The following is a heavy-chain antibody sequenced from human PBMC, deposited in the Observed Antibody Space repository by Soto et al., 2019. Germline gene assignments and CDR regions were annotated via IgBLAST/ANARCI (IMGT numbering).Heavy chain of an antibody. Sequence: QGQLVQSGGEVKKPGASVKVSCKASGYTFSSYGISWVRQDPGQGLEWMGGISGYHGKTNYAQKVQDRVTMNTNTSTSTVYMELRSLRSDDTAVYYCAREGEVPYHAAGMDIWGQGTTVTVSS. D-gene: IGHD2-2*01. CDR2: ISGYHGKT. V-gene: IGHV1-18*01. CDR1: GYTFSSYG. CDR3: AREGEVPYHAAGMDI. J-gene: IGHJ6*02.